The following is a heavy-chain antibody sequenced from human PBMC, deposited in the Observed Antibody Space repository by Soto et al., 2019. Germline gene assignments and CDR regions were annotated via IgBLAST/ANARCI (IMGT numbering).Heavy chain of an antibody. J-gene: IGHJ4*02. V-gene: IGHV1-24*01. D-gene: IGHD6-13*01. CDR1: GYTPTESS. CDR3: ATAPYSSSWYGVDY. CDR2: FDPEDGET. Sequence: ASVKVSCKVSGYTPTESSMHWVRQAPGKGLEWMGGFDPEDGETIYAQKFQGRVTMTEDTSTDTAYMELSSLRSEDTAVYYCATAPYSSSWYGVDYWGQGTLVTVSS.